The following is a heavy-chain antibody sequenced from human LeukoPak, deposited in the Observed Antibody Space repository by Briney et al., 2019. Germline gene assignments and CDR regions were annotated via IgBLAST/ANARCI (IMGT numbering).Heavy chain of an antibody. CDR2: IYTRGSS. D-gene: IGHD6-19*01. J-gene: IGHJ4*02. Sequence: PSETLSFTCTVSGGSISSGTYYWSWIRQPAGKGLEWIGRIYTRGSSHYNPSLKSRVTMSADTSENQFSLTLTSVTAADTAVYYCTRGSWDSSGWWVDYWGQGILVTVSS. CDR3: TRGSWDSSGWWVDY. CDR1: GGSISSGTYY. V-gene: IGHV4-61*02.